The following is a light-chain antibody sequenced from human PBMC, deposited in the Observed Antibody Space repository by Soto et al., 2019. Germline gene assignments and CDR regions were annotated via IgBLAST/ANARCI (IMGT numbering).Light chain of an antibody. Sequence: AIQLTQSPSSLSASVGDRVTITCRASQGISSALAWYQQNPGEAPKLLISDASSLESGVPSRFSGSGSGTDFTLTISSLQPEDFATYYCQQFNNYPLTFGGGTKVEIK. J-gene: IGKJ4*01. CDR1: QGISSA. CDR3: QQFNNYPLT. CDR2: DAS. V-gene: IGKV1D-13*01.